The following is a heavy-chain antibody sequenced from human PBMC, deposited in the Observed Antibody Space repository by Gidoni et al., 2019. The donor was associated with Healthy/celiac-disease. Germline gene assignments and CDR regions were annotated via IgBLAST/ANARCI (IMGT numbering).Heavy chain of an antibody. Sequence: QVQLVESGGGVVQPGRSLRLSCAASGFTFSSYGMHWVRQAPGKGLEWVAVIWYDGSKKYYGDSVNGRFTISRDNSKNTLYLQMNSLRVEDTAVYYCAIGNLAYCGGDCYEFDFWGQGTLVTVSS. V-gene: IGHV3-33*01. J-gene: IGHJ4*02. CDR3: AIGNLAYCGGDCYEFDF. CDR1: GFTFSSYG. D-gene: IGHD2-21*02. CDR2: IWYDGSKK.